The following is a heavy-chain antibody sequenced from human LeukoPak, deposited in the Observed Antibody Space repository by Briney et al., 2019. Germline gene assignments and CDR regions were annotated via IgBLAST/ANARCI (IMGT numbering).Heavy chain of an antibody. J-gene: IGHJ5*02. CDR2: IIPILGIA. CDR3: ARNYGSGSPLNWFDP. V-gene: IGHV1-69*04. Sequence: GASVKVSCKASGGTFSSYAISWVRQAPGQGLEWMGRIIPILGIANYAQKFQGRVTITADKSTSTAYMELSGLRSEDTAVYYCARNYGSGSPLNWFDPWGQGTLVTVSS. CDR1: GGTFSSYA. D-gene: IGHD3-10*01.